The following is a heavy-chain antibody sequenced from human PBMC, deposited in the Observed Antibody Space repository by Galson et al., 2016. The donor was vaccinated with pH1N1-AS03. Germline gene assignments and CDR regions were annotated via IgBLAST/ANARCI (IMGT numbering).Heavy chain of an antibody. Sequence: VKVSCKASGYSFPRYDVNWVRQAPGQGLEWMGWMNPNSGNTGYAQKFQGRVTMTWHTSISTAYMELTSLNSEDTAVYYCARGTSRGATTGGDYWGQGTLVTVSS. CDR3: ARGTSRGATTGGDY. D-gene: IGHD1-26*01. J-gene: IGHJ4*02. V-gene: IGHV1-8*01. CDR1: GYSFPRYD. CDR2: MNPNSGNT.